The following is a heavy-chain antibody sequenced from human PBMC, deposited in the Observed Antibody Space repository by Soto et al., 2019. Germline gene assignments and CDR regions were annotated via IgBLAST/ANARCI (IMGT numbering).Heavy chain of an antibody. CDR2: ISGSGGST. V-gene: IGHV3-23*01. Sequence: PGGSLRLSCAASGFTFSSYAMSWVRQAPGKGLEWVSAISGSGGSTYYADSVKGRFTISRDNSKNTLYLQMNSLRAEDTAVYYFVCGPWNYKGFDLWGQGTLVTVSS. D-gene: IGHD1-7*01. J-gene: IGHJ5*02. CDR1: GFTFSSYA. CDR3: VCGPWNYKGFDL.